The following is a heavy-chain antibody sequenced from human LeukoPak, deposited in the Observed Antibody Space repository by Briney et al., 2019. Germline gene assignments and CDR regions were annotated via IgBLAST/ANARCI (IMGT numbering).Heavy chain of an antibody. CDR2: IYYSGST. V-gene: IGHV4-39*01. CDR3: ARHLWLRLAFDY. J-gene: IGHJ4*02. CDR1: GGSISSSSYD. Sequence: PSETLSLTCTVSGGSISSSSYDWGWIRQPRGEGGEWIGRIYYSGSTYYNPSLKSRVTISVDTSKNQFSLKLSSVTAADTAVYYCARHLWLRLAFDYWGQGTLVTVSS. D-gene: IGHD5-12*01.